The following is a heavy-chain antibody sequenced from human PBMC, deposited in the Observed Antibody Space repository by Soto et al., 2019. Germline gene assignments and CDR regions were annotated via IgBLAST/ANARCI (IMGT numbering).Heavy chain of an antibody. CDR1: GGSISSSSYY. CDR2: IYCSGST. V-gene: IGHV4-39*01. D-gene: IGHD6-19*01. J-gene: IGHJ4*02. CDR3: ARRGSGGIAVAGTSFDY. Sequence: QLQLQESGPGLVKPSETLSLTCTVSGGSISSSSYYWGWIRQPPGKGLEWIGTIYCSGSTYYNPSLKSRVTISVDTSKNQFSLKLSSVTAADTAVFYCARRGSGGIAVAGTSFDYWGQGTLVTVSS.